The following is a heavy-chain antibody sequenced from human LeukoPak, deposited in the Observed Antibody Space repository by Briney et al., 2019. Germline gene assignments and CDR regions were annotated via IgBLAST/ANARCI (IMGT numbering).Heavy chain of an antibody. J-gene: IGHJ4*02. CDR2: ISGSGGST. V-gene: IGHV3-23*01. D-gene: IGHD3-22*01. CDR3: AKEPSITMIVVSPYYFDY. Sequence: GGSLRLSCAASGFTFSSYGMSWVRQAPGKGLEWVSAISGSGGSTYYADSVKGRFTISRDNSKNTLYLQMNSLRAEDTAVYYCAKEPSITMIVVSPYYFDYWGQGTLVTVSS. CDR1: GFTFSSYG.